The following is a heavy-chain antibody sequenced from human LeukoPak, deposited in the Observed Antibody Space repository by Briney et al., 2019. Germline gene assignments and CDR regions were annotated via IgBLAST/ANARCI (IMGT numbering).Heavy chain of an antibody. CDR2: IKVADDT. Sequence: GGSLRLSCAASGFIFSNYDMHWVRQATGKGLEWVSTIKVADDTYNSGAVRGRFTVTKENAKTSLFLQMNSLRADDTAVYYCARGSLVHYGMDVWGPGTTVIVSS. CDR3: ARGSLVHYGMDV. CDR1: GFIFSNYD. D-gene: IGHD4/OR15-4a*01. V-gene: IGHV3-13*01. J-gene: IGHJ6*02.